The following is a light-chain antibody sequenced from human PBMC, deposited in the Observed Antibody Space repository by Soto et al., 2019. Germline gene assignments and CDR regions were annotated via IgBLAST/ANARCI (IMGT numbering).Light chain of an antibody. V-gene: IGKV3-15*01. Sequence: EIVMAQSPATLSVSPGERATLSCRASQSVSSKLAWYQQKPGQAPRLLIYGASTRATGIPARFSGSGSGTEFTLTISSLQSEDFALYYCQQRSNWPPNTFGQGTRLEIK. CDR2: GAS. CDR1: QSVSSK. J-gene: IGKJ5*01. CDR3: QQRSNWPPNT.